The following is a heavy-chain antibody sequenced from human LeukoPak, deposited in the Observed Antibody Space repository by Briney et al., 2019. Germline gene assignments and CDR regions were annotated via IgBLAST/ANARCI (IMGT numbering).Heavy chain of an antibody. CDR3: AKFFTTDYYFDY. CDR2: IYTSGST. J-gene: IGHJ4*02. V-gene: IGHV4-4*07. D-gene: IGHD3-22*01. CDR1: GGSISRYY. Sequence: MPSETLSLTCTVSGGSISRYYWGWIRQPAGKGLEWVGRIYTSGSTNYNPSLKSRVSMSVDTSKHQFSLKLSSVTAADTAVYYCAKFFTTDYYFDYWGQGTLVTVSS.